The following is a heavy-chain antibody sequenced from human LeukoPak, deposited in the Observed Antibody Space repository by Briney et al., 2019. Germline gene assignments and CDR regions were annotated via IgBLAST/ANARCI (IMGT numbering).Heavy chain of an antibody. J-gene: IGHJ1*01. D-gene: IGHD6-13*01. CDR2: IWYDGSNK. CDR1: GFTFSSYG. Sequence: GGSLRLSCAASGFTFSSYGMHCVRQAPGKGLEWGAVIWYDGSNKYFADSVKSRFTISRDNSKNTLFLQRNSLRAEDMAVYYCARDRIAAEGFFQQWGQGTRVTVSS. V-gene: IGHV3-33*01. CDR3: ARDRIAAEGFFQQ.